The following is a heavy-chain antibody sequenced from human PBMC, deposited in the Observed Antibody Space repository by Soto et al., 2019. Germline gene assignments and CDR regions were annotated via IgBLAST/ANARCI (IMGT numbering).Heavy chain of an antibody. CDR2: IYYSGST. V-gene: IGHV4-30-4*01. J-gene: IGHJ6*02. D-gene: IGHD2-15*01. CDR3: ARDPQVVVVAATPRDYYGMDV. Sequence: SETLSLTCTVSGGSISSGDYYWSWIRQPPGKGLEWIGYIYYSGSTYYNPSLKSRVTISVDTSKNQFSLKLSSVTAADTAVYYCARDPQVVVVAATPRDYYGMDVWGQGTTVTVSS. CDR1: GGSISSGDYY.